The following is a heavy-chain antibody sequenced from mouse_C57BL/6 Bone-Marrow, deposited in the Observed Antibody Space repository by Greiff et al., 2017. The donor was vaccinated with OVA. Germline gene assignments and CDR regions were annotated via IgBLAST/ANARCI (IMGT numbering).Heavy chain of an antibody. V-gene: IGHV14-4*01. J-gene: IGHJ3*01. CDR1: GFNIKDDY. CDR3: TTGDYDAWFAY. Sequence: VQLQQSGAELVRPGASVKLSCTASGFNIKDDYMHWVKQRPEQGLEWIGWIDPENGDTEYASKFQGKATITADTSSNTAYLQLSSLTSEDTAVHYCTTGDYDAWFAYWGQGTLVTVSA. D-gene: IGHD2-4*01. CDR2: IDPENGDT.